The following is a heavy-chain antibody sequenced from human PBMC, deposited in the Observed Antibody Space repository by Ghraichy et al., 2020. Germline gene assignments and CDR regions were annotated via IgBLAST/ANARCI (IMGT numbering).Heavy chain of an antibody. CDR3: ARSCSDGRYYGDY. CDR2: INPDGGKT. J-gene: IGHJ4*02. V-gene: IGHV3-74*01. D-gene: IGHD2-15*01. CDR1: GSTFSTCW. Sequence: GESLNISCAASGSTFSTCWMHWVRQVPGKGLVWVSHINPDGGKTNYADSVKGRFTISRDNAKNTLYLRMNSLRAEDTAVYYCARSCSDGRYYGDYWGQGTLVTVSS.